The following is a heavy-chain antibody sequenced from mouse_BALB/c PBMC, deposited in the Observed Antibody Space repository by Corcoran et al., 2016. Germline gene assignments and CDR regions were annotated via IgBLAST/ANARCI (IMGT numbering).Heavy chain of an antibody. CDR3: AREGVSDGNYESWVAY. D-gene: IGHD2-1*01. CDR2: IDPANGNT. V-gene: IGHV14-3*02. J-gene: IGHJ3*01. CDR1: GFNIKDTY. Sequence: EVQLQQSGAELVKPGASVKLSCTASGFNIKDTYMHWVKQRPEQGLEWIGRIDPANGNTKSDPKFQGKATITADTSSNTDYLQLSSLTSEDTAVYYCAREGVSDGNYESWVAYWGQGTLVTVAA.